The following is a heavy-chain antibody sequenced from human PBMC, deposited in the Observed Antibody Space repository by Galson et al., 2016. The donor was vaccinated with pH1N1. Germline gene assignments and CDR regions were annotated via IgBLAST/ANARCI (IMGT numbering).Heavy chain of an antibody. CDR2: IYWNDDK. J-gene: IGHJ5*02. D-gene: IGHD4-17*01. CDR3: AHSLYGDYVGWFDP. V-gene: IGHV2-5*01. CDR1: GFSLSPNRVG. Sequence: PALVKPTQTLTLTCSFSGFSLSPNRVGVGWIRQPPGKALEWLALIYWNDDKRYSPSLKSRLTITKDTSKNQVVLTMTNMDPVDTATYYCAHSLYGDYVGWFDPWGQGTLVTVSS.